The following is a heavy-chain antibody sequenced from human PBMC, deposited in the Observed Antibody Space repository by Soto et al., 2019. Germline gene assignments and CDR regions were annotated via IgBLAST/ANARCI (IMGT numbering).Heavy chain of an antibody. D-gene: IGHD2-2*01. CDR2: INHSGST. Sequence: PSETLSLTCAVYGGSFSGYYWSWIRQPPGKGLEWIGEINHSGSTNYNPSLKSRVTISVDTSKNQFSLKLSSVTAADTALYYCARGGSCSSTSCYLYYYYYMDVWGKGTTVTVSS. CDR1: GGSFSGYY. V-gene: IGHV4-34*01. CDR3: ARGGSCSSTSCYLYYYYYMDV. J-gene: IGHJ6*03.